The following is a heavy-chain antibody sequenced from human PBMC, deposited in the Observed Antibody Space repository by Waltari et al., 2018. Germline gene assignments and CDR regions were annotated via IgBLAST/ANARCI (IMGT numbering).Heavy chain of an antibody. D-gene: IGHD2-21*01. CDR3: AKGQEYCGDGDCSSL. Sequence: EVQLLESGGGLVQPGGSLRLSCAASGFTFSSYAMSWVRQAPGKGLEWVSVIYSGGSTYYADSVKGRFTISRDNSKNTLYLQMNSLRAEDTAVYYCAKGQEYCGDGDCSSLWGQGTMVTVSS. CDR2: IYSGGST. V-gene: IGHV3-23*03. J-gene: IGHJ3*01. CDR1: GFTFSSYA.